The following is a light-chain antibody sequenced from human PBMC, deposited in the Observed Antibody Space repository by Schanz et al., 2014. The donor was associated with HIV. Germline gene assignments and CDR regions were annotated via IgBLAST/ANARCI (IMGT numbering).Light chain of an antibody. CDR2: DVS. CDR3: SSHAGSTNYV. V-gene: IGLV2-8*01. CDR1: SADVGGYDY. Sequence: QSALTQPPSASGSPGQSVTIPCTGTSADVGGYDYVSWYQQHPGKAPKLMIYDVSKRPSGVPDRFSGSKSGNTASLTVSGLQAEDDADYYCSSHAGSTNYVFGTGTKLTVL. J-gene: IGLJ1*01.